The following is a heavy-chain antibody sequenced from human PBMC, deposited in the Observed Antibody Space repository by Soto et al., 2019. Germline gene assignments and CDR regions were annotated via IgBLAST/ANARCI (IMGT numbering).Heavy chain of an antibody. CDR2: IYYKGNT. V-gene: IGHV4-59*01. J-gene: IGHJ4*02. CDR1: GDSINSDY. Sequence: SETLSLTCTVSGDSINSDYWSWIRQPPGKGLEWIGYIYYKGNTNYNPSLKSRVTISVGTSKTQFSLKLSSVTAADTAVYYCARDRRMITFGGVITYYFDYWGQGTLVTVSS. D-gene: IGHD3-16*02. CDR3: ARDRRMITFGGVITYYFDY.